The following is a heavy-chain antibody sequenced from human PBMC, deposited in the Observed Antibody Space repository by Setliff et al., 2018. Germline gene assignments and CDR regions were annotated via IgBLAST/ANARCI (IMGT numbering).Heavy chain of an antibody. CDR2: VYYSGTT. Sequence: SETLSLTCTVSGGSISTYYWSWIRQTPVKGLEWIGYVYYSGTTNYNPLFKSRVTISVDRPKNQFSLKLSSVTAADTGVYYCARDSALHSYHYDSSGYLDYWAREPWSPSPQ. V-gene: IGHV4-59*01. J-gene: IGHJ4*02. CDR3: ARDSALHSYHYDSSGYLDY. D-gene: IGHD3-22*01. CDR1: GGSISTYY.